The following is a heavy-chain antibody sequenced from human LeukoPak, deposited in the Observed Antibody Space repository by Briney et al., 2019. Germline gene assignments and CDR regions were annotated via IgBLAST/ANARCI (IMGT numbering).Heavy chain of an antibody. D-gene: IGHD4-17*01. CDR1: GGSISSYY. J-gene: IGHJ4*02. CDR2: IYTSGST. Sequence: SETLSLTCIVSGGSISSYYWSWIRQPAGKGLEWIGRIYTSGSTYYNPSLKSRVTISVDTSKNQFSLKLSSVTAADTAVYYCAYGDSHYFDYWGQGTLVTVSS. V-gene: IGHV4-4*07. CDR3: AYGDSHYFDY.